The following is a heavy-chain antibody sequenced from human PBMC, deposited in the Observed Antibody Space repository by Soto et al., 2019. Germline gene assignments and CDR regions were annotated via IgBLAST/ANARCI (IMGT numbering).Heavy chain of an antibody. J-gene: IGHJ6*02. Sequence: SQTLSLTCAISGDSVARNSAAWNWIRQSPSRGLEWLGRASYTSRWYNEYAESVKSRISINPDTSKNQFSLQLNSVSPDDTAVYYCARGAHHYYGLDVWGQGTTVTVSS. CDR1: GDSVARNSAA. CDR2: ASYTSRWYN. CDR3: ARGAHHYYGLDV. V-gene: IGHV6-1*01.